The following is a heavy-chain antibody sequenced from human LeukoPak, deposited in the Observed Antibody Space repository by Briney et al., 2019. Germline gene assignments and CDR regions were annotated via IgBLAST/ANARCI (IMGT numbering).Heavy chain of an antibody. Sequence: PSETLSLTCTVSGGSISSGGYYWSWIRQPPGKGLEWIGYIYHSGSTYYNPSLKSRVTISVDRSKNQFSLKLSSVTAADTAVYYCARLYSSSARWFDPWGQGTLVTVSS. CDR2: IYHSGST. CDR3: ARLYSSSARWFDP. V-gene: IGHV4-30-2*01. D-gene: IGHD6-6*01. CDR1: GGSISSGGYY. J-gene: IGHJ5*02.